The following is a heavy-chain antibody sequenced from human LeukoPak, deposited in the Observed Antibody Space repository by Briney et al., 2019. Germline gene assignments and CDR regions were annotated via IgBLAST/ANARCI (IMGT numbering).Heavy chain of an antibody. D-gene: IGHD2-21*02. J-gene: IGHJ3*02. CDR2: VYYSGNT. Sequence: SETLSLTCAVSGDSITSNKYYWGWIRQPPGKGLEWIGSVYYSGNTYYNPSLKSRVTISVDTSKNQFSLKLSSVTAADTAVYYCASLSCGADCYIPSDGFDIWGQGTMVSASS. CDR1: GDSITSNKYY. V-gene: IGHV4-39*01. CDR3: ASLSCGADCYIPSDGFDI.